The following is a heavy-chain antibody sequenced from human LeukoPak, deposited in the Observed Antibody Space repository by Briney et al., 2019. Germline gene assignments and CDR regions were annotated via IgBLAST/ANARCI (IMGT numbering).Heavy chain of an antibody. CDR3: ARDLSNRGRDYYYYMDV. V-gene: IGHV4-4*07. D-gene: IGHD7-27*01. CDR2: IYTSGST. CDR1: GGSISSYY. Sequence: SETLSLTCTVSGGSISSYYWSWIRQPPGKGLEWIGRIYTSGSTNYNPSLKSRLTMSVDTSKNQFSLKLSSVTAADTAVYYCARDLSNRGRDYYYYMDVWGKGTTVTVSS. J-gene: IGHJ6*03.